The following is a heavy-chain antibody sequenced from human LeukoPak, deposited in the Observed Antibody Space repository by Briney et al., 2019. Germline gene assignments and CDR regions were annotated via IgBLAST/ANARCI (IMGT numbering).Heavy chain of an antibody. CDR2: IIPIFGTA. Sequence: GASVKVSCKASGYSLTSYAISWVRQAPGQGLEWMGGIIPIFGTANYAQKFQGRVTITADKSTSTAYMELSSLRSEDTAVYYCARGGAGYSSSWYYFDYWGQGTLVTVSS. D-gene: IGHD6-13*01. V-gene: IGHV1-69*06. CDR1: GYSLTSYA. CDR3: ARGGAGYSSSWYYFDY. J-gene: IGHJ4*02.